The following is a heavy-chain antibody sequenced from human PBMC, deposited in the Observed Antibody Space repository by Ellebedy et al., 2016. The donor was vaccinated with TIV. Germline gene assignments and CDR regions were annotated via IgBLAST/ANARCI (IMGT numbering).Heavy chain of an antibody. Sequence: PGGSLRLSCAASGFTFSSYGMHWVRQAPGKGLEWVAVIWYDGSNKYYADSVKGRFTISRDNSKNTLYLQMNSLRAEDTAVYYCAREVTDSSPGSFDYWGQGTLVTVSS. CDR3: AREVTDSSPGSFDY. D-gene: IGHD6-13*01. CDR1: GFTFSSYG. J-gene: IGHJ4*02. V-gene: IGHV3-33*08. CDR2: IWYDGSNK.